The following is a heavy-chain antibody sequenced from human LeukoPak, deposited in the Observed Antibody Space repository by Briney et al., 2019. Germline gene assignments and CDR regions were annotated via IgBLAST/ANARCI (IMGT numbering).Heavy chain of an antibody. V-gene: IGHV3-48*04. J-gene: IGHJ4*02. CDR1: GFTFSSYS. CDR3: ARGSSGWYGTQFDY. CDR2: ISSGSSTI. D-gene: IGHD6-19*01. Sequence: GGSLRLSCAASGFTFSSYSMNWVRQAPGKGLEWVSYISSGSSTIYYADSVKGRFTISRDNAKNSLYLQMNSLRAEDTAVYYCARGSSGWYGTQFDYWGQGTLVTVSS.